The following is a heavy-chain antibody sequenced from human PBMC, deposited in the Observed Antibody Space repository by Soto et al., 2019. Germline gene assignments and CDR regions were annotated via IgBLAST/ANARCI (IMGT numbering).Heavy chain of an antibody. D-gene: IGHD3-3*01. Sequence: GGSLRLSCAASGFTVSSNYMSWVRQAPGKGLEWVSIIYTGGTTYHADSVKGRFIISRDKSKNTLYLQMNSLRAEDTAVYYCARDGPTIFGVVDWGQGTMVTVSS. CDR2: IYTGGTT. V-gene: IGHV3-66*01. CDR1: GFTVSSNY. J-gene: IGHJ3*01. CDR3: ARDGPTIFGVVD.